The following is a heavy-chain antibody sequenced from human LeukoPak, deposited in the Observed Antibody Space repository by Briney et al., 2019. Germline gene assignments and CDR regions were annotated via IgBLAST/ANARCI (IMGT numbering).Heavy chain of an antibody. Sequence: PSETLSLTCTVSGGSITSYYWSWIRQPPGKGLEWIGYIYYNGSTKYNPSLKSRVTISVDTSKNQFSLKLSSVTAADTAVYYCARIVVVPAAIGALIDYWGQGTLVTVSS. V-gene: IGHV4-59*12. CDR1: GGSITSYY. CDR3: ARIVVVPAAIGALIDY. D-gene: IGHD2-2*01. CDR2: IYYNGST. J-gene: IGHJ4*02.